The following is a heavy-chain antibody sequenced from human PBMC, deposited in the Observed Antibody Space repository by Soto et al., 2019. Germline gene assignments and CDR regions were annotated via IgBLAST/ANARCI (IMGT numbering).Heavy chain of an antibody. CDR2: IFSNDEK. CDR3: ARIWAKQLVRSFWFDP. Sequence: QVTLKESGPVLVKPTETLTLTCTVSGFSLSNARMGVSWIRQPPGKALEWLAHIFSNDEKSYSTSLKSRLTISKDTSKSQVVLTMTNMDPVDTATYYCARIWAKQLVRSFWFDPWGQGTLVTVSS. J-gene: IGHJ5*02. D-gene: IGHD6-6*01. CDR1: GFSLSNARMG. V-gene: IGHV2-26*01.